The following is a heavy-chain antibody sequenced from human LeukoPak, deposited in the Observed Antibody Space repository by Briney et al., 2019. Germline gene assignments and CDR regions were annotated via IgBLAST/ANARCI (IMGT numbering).Heavy chain of an antibody. CDR3: AKKAYDSSGYYWYYFDY. CDR2: ISWNSGSI. Sequence: PGGSLRLSCAASGFTFSSYAMSWVRQAPGKGLEWVSGISWNSGSIGYADSVKGRFTISRDNAKNSLYLQMNSLRAEDTALYYCAKKAYDSSGYYWYYFDYWGQGTLVTVSS. D-gene: IGHD3-22*01. J-gene: IGHJ4*02. V-gene: IGHV3-9*01. CDR1: GFTFSSYA.